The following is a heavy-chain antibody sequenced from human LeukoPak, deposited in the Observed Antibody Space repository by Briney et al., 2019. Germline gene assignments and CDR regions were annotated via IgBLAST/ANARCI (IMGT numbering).Heavy chain of an antibody. Sequence: GGSLRLSCAASGFTFSSYSMNWVRQAPGKGLEWVSSISSSSSYIYYADSVKGRFTISRDNAKNSLYLQMNSLRAEDTAVYYCARDGVATIGLGYYWGQGTLVTDSS. CDR3: ARDGVATIGLGYY. CDR2: ISSSSSYI. V-gene: IGHV3-21*01. D-gene: IGHD5-12*01. CDR1: GFTFSSYS. J-gene: IGHJ4*02.